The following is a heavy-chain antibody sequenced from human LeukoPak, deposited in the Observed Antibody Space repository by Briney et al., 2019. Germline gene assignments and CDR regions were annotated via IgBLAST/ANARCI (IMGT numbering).Heavy chain of an antibody. CDR2: IIPIFGTA. Sequence: SVKVSCKASGGTFSSYAISWVRQAPGQGLEWMGGIIPIFGTANYAQKFQGRVTITADESTSTAYMELSSLRSEDTAVYYCARRPMVRGADYFDYWGQGTLVTVSS. CDR1: GGTFSSYA. CDR3: ARRPMVRGADYFDY. J-gene: IGHJ4*02. D-gene: IGHD3-10*01. V-gene: IGHV1-69*13.